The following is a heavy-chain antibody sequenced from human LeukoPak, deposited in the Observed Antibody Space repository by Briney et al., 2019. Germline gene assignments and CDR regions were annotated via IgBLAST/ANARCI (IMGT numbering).Heavy chain of an antibody. V-gene: IGHV3-23*01. CDR3: ANRPLDY. CDR2: ISATGGST. J-gene: IGHJ4*02. Sequence: PGGSLRLSCAASGFSFSTYAMRWVRQAPGKGLEWVSAISATGGSTYYADSVKGRFTISRDNSKNTLYLQINTLRAEDTAVYYCANRPLDYWGQGTLVTVSS. CDR1: GFSFSTYA.